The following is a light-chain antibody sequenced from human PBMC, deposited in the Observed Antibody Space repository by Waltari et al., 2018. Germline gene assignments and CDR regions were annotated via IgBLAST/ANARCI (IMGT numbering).Light chain of an antibody. CDR2: YDD. J-gene: IGLJ3*02. Sequence: QSVLTQPPSVSAAPRQRVTISCSGSSSNIGDNAVTWYQQVPGKAPKLLIYYDDLLPSGVSGRFSASKSGTSASLAISGLQSEDEADYYCAAWDDSLSGWVFGGGTKLTVL. CDR1: SSNIGDNA. CDR3: AAWDDSLSGWV. V-gene: IGLV1-36*01.